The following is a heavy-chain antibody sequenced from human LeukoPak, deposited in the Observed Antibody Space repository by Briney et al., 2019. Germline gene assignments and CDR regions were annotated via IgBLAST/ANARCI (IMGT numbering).Heavy chain of an antibody. CDR3: ARVWDGQLAPHDY. Sequence: ASAKVSCKASGYTFTSYGISWVRQAPGQGLEWMGWISAYNGNTNYAQKLQGRVTMTTDTSTSTVYMELRSLRSDDTAVYYCARVWDGQLAPHDYWGQGTLVTVSS. CDR1: GYTFTSYG. D-gene: IGHD6-6*01. J-gene: IGHJ4*02. V-gene: IGHV1-18*01. CDR2: ISAYNGNT.